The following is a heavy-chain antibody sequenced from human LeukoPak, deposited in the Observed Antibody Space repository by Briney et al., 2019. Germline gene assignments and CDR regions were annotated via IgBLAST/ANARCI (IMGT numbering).Heavy chain of an antibody. CDR3: ARQSLGYCSGGSCYSGGVDY. CDR1: GYSFIDHW. J-gene: IGHJ4*02. D-gene: IGHD2-15*01. CDR2: IYPDDSET. V-gene: IGHV5-51*01. Sequence: GESLKISCKGSGYSFIDHWIGWVRQMPGKGLEWMGIIYPDDSETRYNPSFQGQVTISADKSISTAYLQWSSLKASDTAMYYCARQSLGYCSGGSCYSGGVDYWGQGTLVTVSS.